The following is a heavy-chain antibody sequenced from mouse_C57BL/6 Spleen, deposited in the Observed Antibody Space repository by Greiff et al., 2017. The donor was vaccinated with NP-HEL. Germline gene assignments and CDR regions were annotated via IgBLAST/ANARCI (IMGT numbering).Heavy chain of an antibody. CDR3: TSFSYYGGFAY. Sequence: QVQLQQSGAELVRPGASVTLSCKASGYTFTDYEMHWVKQTPVHGLEWIGAIDPETGGTAYNQKFKGKAILTADKSSSTAYMELRSLTSEDSAVYYCTSFSYYGGFAYWGQGTLVTVSA. J-gene: IGHJ3*01. CDR2: IDPETGGT. CDR1: GYTFTDYE. D-gene: IGHD1-1*01. V-gene: IGHV1-15*01.